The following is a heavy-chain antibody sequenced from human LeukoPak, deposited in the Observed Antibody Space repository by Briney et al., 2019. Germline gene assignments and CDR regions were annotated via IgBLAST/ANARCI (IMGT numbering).Heavy chain of an antibody. CDR1: GFTFSSYA. J-gene: IGHJ3*02. Sequence: GGSLRLSCAASGFTFSSYAMHWVRQAPGKGLEWVAVISYDGSNKYYADSVKGRFTISRDNSKNTLYLQMNSLRAEDTAVYYCARDDGDYDSDAFDIWGQGTMVTVSS. D-gene: IGHD2-21*02. CDR2: ISYDGSNK. V-gene: IGHV3-30*04. CDR3: ARDDGDYDSDAFDI.